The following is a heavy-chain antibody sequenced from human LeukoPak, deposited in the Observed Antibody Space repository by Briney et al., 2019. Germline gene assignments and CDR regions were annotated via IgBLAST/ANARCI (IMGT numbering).Heavy chain of an antibody. D-gene: IGHD5-18*01. CDR1: GGSVSSGSYY. J-gene: IGHJ5*02. CDR2: IYYSGST. Sequence: SETLSLTCTVSGGSVSSGSYYWSWIRQPPGKGLEWIGYIYYSGSTNYNPSLKSRVTISVDTSKNQFSLKLSSVTAADTAVYYWARAVEGYSYGLRWFDPWGQGTLVTVSS. CDR3: ARAVEGYSYGLRWFDP. V-gene: IGHV4-61*01.